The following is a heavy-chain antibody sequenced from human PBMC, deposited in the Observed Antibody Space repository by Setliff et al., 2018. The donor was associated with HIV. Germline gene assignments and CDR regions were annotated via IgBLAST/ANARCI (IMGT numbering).Heavy chain of an antibody. Sequence: PSETLSLTCAVYGGSFSGYSWSWLRQPPGKGLEWIGEINHSGSTNYNPSPQSRVTISVDTSKNQFSLKLSSVTASDTAVYYCARGYEGSSPGGAFDIWGQGTMVTVSS. CDR1: GGSFSGYS. J-gene: IGHJ3*02. CDR3: ARGYEGSSPGGAFDI. V-gene: IGHV4-34*01. D-gene: IGHD6-6*01. CDR2: INHSGST.